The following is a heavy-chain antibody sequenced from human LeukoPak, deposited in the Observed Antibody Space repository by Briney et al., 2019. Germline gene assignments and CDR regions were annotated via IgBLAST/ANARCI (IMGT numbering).Heavy chain of an antibody. D-gene: IGHD2-21*02. Sequence: GRSLRLSCAASGFTFSSYGMHWVRQAPGKGLEWVAVIWYDGSNKYYADSVKGRFTISRDNSKNTLYLQMNSLRAEDMAVYYCAKTADYYYYYMDVWGKGTTVTVSS. V-gene: IGHV3-33*06. J-gene: IGHJ6*03. CDR2: IWYDGSNK. CDR3: AKTADYYYYYMDV. CDR1: GFTFSSYG.